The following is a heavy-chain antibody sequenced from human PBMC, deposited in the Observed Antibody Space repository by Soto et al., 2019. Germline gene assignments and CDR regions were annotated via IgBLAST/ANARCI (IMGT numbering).Heavy chain of an antibody. V-gene: IGHV4-59*01. CDR2: IYYSGST. D-gene: IGHD5-12*01. Sequence: SETLSLTCTVSGGSISSYYWSWIRQPPGKGLEWIGYIYYSGSTSYNPSLKSRVTISVDTSKNQFSLNLSSVTAADTAVYYCARALGYSGYELLDYWGQGTLVNVPS. J-gene: IGHJ4*02. CDR3: ARALGYSGYELLDY. CDR1: GGSISSYY.